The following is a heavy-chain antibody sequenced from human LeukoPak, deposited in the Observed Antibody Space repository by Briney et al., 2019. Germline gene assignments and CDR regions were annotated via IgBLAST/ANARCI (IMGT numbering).Heavy chain of an antibody. CDR1: GFTVSSNY. CDR2: IRYDGSNK. J-gene: IGHJ1*01. Sequence: GGSLRLSCAASGFTVSSNYMHWVRQAPGKGLEWVAFIRYDGSNKYYADSVKGRFTISRDNSKNTLYLQMNSLRAEDTAVYYCAKDQNLFVVVVAATFQHWGQGTLVTVSS. CDR3: AKDQNLFVVVVAATFQH. V-gene: IGHV3-30*02. D-gene: IGHD2-15*01.